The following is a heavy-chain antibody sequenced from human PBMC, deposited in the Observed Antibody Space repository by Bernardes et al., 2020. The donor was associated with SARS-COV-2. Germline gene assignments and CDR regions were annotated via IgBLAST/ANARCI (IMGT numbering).Heavy chain of an antibody. CDR2: IYSDDYK. CDR3: AHRRPSTWEGDWFDP. CDR1: GFSLTTSGVA. J-gene: IGHJ5*02. V-gene: IGHV2-5*02. D-gene: IGHD6-13*01. Sequence: SGPTLVKPTQTLTLTCTFSGFSLTTSGVAVGWIRQPPGTALEWLALIYSDDYKRYNPSLKSRLTITKDTSKNQVVLTVTNVDPLDTATYYCAHRRPSTWEGDWFDPWGQGTLVIVSS.